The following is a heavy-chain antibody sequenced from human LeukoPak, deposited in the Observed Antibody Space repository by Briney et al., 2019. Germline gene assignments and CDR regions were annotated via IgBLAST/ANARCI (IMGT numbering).Heavy chain of an antibody. V-gene: IGHV3-15*01. D-gene: IGHD3-22*01. CDR3: ITSYYYDSSGYGY. CDR2: IKSKTDGGTT. CDR1: GFTFSDAW. Sequence: PGGSLRLSCAASGFTFSDAWMSWVRQAPGKGVEGVGRIKSKTDGGTTDYAAPVKGRFTISRDDSKNTLYLQMNSLKTEDTAVYYCITSYYYDSSGYGYWGQGTLVILSS. J-gene: IGHJ4*02.